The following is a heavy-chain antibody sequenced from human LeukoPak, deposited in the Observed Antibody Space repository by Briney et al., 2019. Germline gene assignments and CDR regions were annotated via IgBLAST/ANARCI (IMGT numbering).Heavy chain of an antibody. CDR2: IYYSGST. CDR3: ARVLRESHNLQQLVRYYFDY. J-gene: IGHJ4*02. D-gene: IGHD6-13*01. CDR1: GGSISSSSYY. V-gene: IGHV4-39*07. Sequence: PSETLSLTCTVSGGSISSSSYYWGWIRQPPGKGLEWIGSIYYSGSTNYNPSLKSRVTISVDTSKNQFSLKLSSVTAADTAVYYCARVLRESHNLQQLVRYYFDYWGQGTLVTISS.